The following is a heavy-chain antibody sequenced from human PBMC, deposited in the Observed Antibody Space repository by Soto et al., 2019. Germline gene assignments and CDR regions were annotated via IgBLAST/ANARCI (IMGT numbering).Heavy chain of an antibody. CDR2: INHSGNT. CDR1: GGSFSGYY. CDR3: ARGGIIMVRGRHWFDP. V-gene: IGHV4-34*01. J-gene: IGHJ5*02. Sequence: SETLSLTCAVYGGSFSGYYWSWIRQPPGKGLEWIGEINHSGNTNYNPSLKSRVTISVDTSKNQFSLKLSSVTAADTAVYYCARGGIIMVRGRHWFDPWGQGTLVTVS. D-gene: IGHD3-10*01.